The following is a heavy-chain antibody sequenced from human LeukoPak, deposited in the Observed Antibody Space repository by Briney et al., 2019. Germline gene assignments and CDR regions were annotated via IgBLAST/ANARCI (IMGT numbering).Heavy chain of an antibody. Sequence: KSSETLSLTCTVSGGSISSSSYYWGWIRQPPGKGLEWIGSIYYSGSTYYNPSLKSRVTMSVDTSKNQFSLKLSSVTAADTAVYYCARVLVGAARAYYYYMDVWGKGTTVTVSS. J-gene: IGHJ6*03. CDR1: GGSISSSSYY. D-gene: IGHD1-26*01. CDR3: ARVLVGAARAYYYYMDV. CDR2: IYYSGST. V-gene: IGHV4-39*07.